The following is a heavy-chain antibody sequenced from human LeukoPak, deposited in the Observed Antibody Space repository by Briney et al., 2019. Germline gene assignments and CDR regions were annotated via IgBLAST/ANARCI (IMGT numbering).Heavy chain of an antibody. D-gene: IGHD1-1*01. CDR2: ISAYNGNT. CDR1: GGTFSSYA. Sequence: GASVKVSCKASGGTFSSYAISWVRQAPGQGLEWMGWISAYNGNTNYAHQLQGRVTMTTDASTRTAYMELRSLRSDDTAVFYCARSRYNWNPRPDQAFDIWGQGTMVTVSS. V-gene: IGHV1-18*01. CDR3: ARSRYNWNPRPDQAFDI. J-gene: IGHJ3*02.